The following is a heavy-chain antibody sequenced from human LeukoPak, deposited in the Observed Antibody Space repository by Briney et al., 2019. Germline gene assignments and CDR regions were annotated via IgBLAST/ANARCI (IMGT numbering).Heavy chain of an antibody. Sequence: SSETLSLTCAVYGGSFNGYYWSWIRQPPGKGLEWIGEINHSGSTNYNPSLKSRVTISVDTSKNQFSLKLSSVTAADTAVYYCARWLASNPFDYWGQGTLVTVSS. CDR1: GGSFNGYY. V-gene: IGHV4-34*01. J-gene: IGHJ4*02. CDR3: ARWLASNPFDY. CDR2: INHSGST. D-gene: IGHD4-11*01.